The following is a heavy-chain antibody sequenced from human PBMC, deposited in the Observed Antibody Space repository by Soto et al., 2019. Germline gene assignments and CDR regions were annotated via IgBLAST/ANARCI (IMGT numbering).Heavy chain of an antibody. V-gene: IGHV1-69*13. Sequence: SLKVSCKASGGTFSSYAISWVRQAPGQGLEWMGGIIPIFGTANYAQKFQGRVTITADESTSTAYMELSSLRSEDTAVYYCARDEAIRYYYYSMDVWGQGTTVTVSS. CDR3: ARDEAIRYYYYSMDV. CDR1: GGTFSSYA. CDR2: IIPIFGTA. J-gene: IGHJ6*02.